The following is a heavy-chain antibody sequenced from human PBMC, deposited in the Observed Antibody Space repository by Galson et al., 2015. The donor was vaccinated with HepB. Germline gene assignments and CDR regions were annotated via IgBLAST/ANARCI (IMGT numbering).Heavy chain of an antibody. CDR3: TKRGYSGYDYSDY. CDR2: IKSKTDGGTT. Sequence: SLRLSCAASGFTFSNAWMSWVRQAPGKGLEWVGRIKSKTDGGTTDYAAPVKGRFTISRDDSKNTLYLQMNSLKTEDTAVYYCTKRGYSGYDYSDYWGQGTLVTVSS. V-gene: IGHV3-15*01. D-gene: IGHD5-12*01. CDR1: GFTFSNAW. J-gene: IGHJ4*02.